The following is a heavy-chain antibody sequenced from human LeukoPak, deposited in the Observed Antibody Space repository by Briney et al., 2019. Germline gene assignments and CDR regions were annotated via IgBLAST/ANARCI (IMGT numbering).Heavy chain of an antibody. CDR3: ARDENGDSDFDL. D-gene: IGHD5-12*01. Sequence: GGSLRLSCAASGFIFSNYDMNWVREAPGKGLEWVSFISSGGSTIFYADSVKGRFTISRDDAKNSLYVQMNNLRVEDTAVYYCARDENGDSDFDLWGRGTLVTVSS. CDR1: GFIFSNYD. CDR2: ISSGGSTI. V-gene: IGHV3-48*01. J-gene: IGHJ2*01.